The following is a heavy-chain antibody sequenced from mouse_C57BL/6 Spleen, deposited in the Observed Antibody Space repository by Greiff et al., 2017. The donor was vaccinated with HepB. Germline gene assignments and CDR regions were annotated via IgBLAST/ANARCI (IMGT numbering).Heavy chain of an antibody. CDR2: IYPRDGST. CDR3: ARPYYYGSSFFDY. D-gene: IGHD1-1*01. J-gene: IGHJ2*01. CDR1: GYTFTDHT. Sequence: VQLQQSDAELVKPGASVKISCKVSGYTFTDHTIHWMKQRPEQGLEWIGYIYPRDGSTKYNEKFKGKATLTADKSSSTAYMQLNSLTSEDSAVYVCARPYYYGSSFFDYWGQGTTLTVSS. V-gene: IGHV1-78*01.